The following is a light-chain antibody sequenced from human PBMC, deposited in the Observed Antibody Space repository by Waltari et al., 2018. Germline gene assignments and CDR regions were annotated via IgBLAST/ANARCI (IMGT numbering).Light chain of an antibody. Sequence: QSVLTQPPSVSGAPGQRITISCTGTSSNIGAGYDVHWYLQLPGTAPKLLILRNNNRPSGVPARFSASKSDASAALAITGLQAEDEADYYCQSYDSSLSGVLFGGGTKLTVL. CDR1: SSNIGAGYD. V-gene: IGLV1-40*01. CDR2: RNN. CDR3: QSYDSSLSGVL. J-gene: IGLJ2*01.